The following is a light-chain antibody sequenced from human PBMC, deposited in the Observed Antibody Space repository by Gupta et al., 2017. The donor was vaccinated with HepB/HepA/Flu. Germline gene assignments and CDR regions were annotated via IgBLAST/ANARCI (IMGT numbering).Light chain of an antibody. V-gene: IGKV3-20*01. CDR1: QSVSSSY. CDR3: QHDCSSPLST. J-gene: IGKJ3*01. Sequence: EIVFTQSPGTLSLSPGERATLACRASQSVSSSYLAWYQQKPGQAPRLLIYGASSRATGPPDRFSGSGSGTDFTLTISRLEPEDLAVYYCQHDCSSPLSTFGHGTKVDIK. CDR2: GAS.